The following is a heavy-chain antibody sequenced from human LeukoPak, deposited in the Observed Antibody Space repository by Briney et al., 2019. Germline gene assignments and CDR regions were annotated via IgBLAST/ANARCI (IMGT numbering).Heavy chain of an antibody. Sequence: GESLKISCKGSGYNFARYWVAWVRQMPGKGLEWMGVIYPRDSRTTYSPSFQGQATISADKSISTAYLQLSSLKASDTAIYYCARHLSDITSCPNYWGPGTLVTVSS. J-gene: IGHJ4*02. V-gene: IGHV5-51*01. D-gene: IGHD3-10*01. CDR2: IYPRDSRT. CDR3: ARHLSDITSCPNY. CDR1: GYNFARYW.